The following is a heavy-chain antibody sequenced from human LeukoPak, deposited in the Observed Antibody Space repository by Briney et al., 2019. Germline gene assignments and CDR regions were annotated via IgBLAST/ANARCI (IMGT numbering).Heavy chain of an antibody. CDR2: IYPGDSDT. CDR3: ARRASYSNYDGNYFDY. J-gene: IGHJ4*02. CDR1: GYSFASYW. V-gene: IGHV5-51*01. D-gene: IGHD4-11*01. Sequence: GESLKISCKGSGYSFASYWIAWVRQMPGNGLEWMGIIYPGDSDTRYSPSFQGQVTISVDKSISTAYLQWSSLKASDTAMYYCARRASYSNYDGNYFDYWGQGSLVTVSS.